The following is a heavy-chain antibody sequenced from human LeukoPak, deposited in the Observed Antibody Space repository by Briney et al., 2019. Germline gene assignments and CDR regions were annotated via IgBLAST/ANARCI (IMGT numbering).Heavy chain of an antibody. V-gene: IGHV3-7*01. D-gene: IGHD2-8*01. Sequence: GGSLRLSCAVSGFTFSSYWMSWVRQPPGRRPEWVANIKPDGREKYYVDSVKGRFTVPRDNAKNSLFLQMNSLRDEDTAVYYCARERSCTDGLCYSYFDHWGQGTLVTVSS. CDR3: ARERSCTDGLCYSYFDH. J-gene: IGHJ4*02. CDR1: GFTFSSYW. CDR2: IKPDGREK.